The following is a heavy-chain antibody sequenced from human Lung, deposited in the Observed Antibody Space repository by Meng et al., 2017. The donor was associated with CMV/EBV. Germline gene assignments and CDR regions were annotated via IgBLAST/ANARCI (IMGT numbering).Heavy chain of an antibody. V-gene: IGHV4-38-2*02. CDR2: IYHSGST. CDR3: ARARFEY. J-gene: IGHJ4*02. Sequence: LSCTVSGSSISSGYYWGWVRQPPGKGLEWIGSIYHSGSTYYNPSLKSRLTISVDTSKNQFPLKLSSVTAADTAVYYCARARFEYWGQGKLVTVSS. CDR1: GSSISSGYY.